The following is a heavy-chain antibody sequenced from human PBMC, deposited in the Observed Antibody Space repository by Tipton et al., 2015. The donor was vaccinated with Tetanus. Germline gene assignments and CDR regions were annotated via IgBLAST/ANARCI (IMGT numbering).Heavy chain of an antibody. CDR2: IYYSGST. CDR3: ARGTGDY. CDR1: GASINNSPYF. J-gene: IGHJ4*02. Sequence: GASINNSPYFWNWIRQLPEKGLEWIGYIYYSGSTFYNPSLKSRLSMSVDTSKNQFSLKLSAVTAADTAVYFCARGTGDYWGQGTLVTVSS. D-gene: IGHD1-14*01. V-gene: IGHV4-31*02.